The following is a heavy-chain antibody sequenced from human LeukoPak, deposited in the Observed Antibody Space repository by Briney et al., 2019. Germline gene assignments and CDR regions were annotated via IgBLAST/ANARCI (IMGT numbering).Heavy chain of an antibody. CDR3: ARTGSGWSGNWFDP. CDR2: ISSSSSYI. D-gene: IGHD6-19*01. J-gene: IGHJ5*02. Sequence: GGSLRLSCGASGFTFSSYSMNWVRQAPGKGLEWVSSISSSSSYIYYADSVKGRFTISRDNAKNSLYLQMNSLRAEDTAVYYCARTGSGWSGNWFDPWGQGTLVTVSS. CDR1: GFTFSSYS. V-gene: IGHV3-21*01.